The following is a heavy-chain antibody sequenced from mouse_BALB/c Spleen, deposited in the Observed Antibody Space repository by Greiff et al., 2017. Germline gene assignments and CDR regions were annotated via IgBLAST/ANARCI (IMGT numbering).Heavy chain of an antibody. V-gene: IGHV5-17*02. J-gene: IGHJ2*01. CDR3: ARSSGN. CDR1: GFTFSSFG. Sequence: EVQLVESGGGLVQPGGSRKLSCAASGFTFSSFGMHWVRQAPEKGLEWVAYISSGSSTIYYADTVKGRFTISRDNPKNTLFLQMTSLRSEDTAMYYCARSSGNWGQGTTLTVSS. D-gene: IGHD1-3*01. CDR2: ISSGSSTI.